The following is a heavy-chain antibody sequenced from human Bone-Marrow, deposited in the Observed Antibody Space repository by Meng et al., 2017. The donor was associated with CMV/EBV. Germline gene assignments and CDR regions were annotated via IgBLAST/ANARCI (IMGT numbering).Heavy chain of an antibody. V-gene: IGHV1-2*02. CDR2: INPNSGGT. J-gene: IGHJ6*02. CDR3: ARDFLYAENGMDV. D-gene: IGHD2-8*01. Sequence: ASVKVSCKAYGYTFTAYYMHWVRQAPGQGLEWMGWINPNSGGTKYAQKFQGRVTVTRDTSISTAYMELRRLRSDDMAVYYCARDFLYAENGMDVWGQGTTVTVYS. CDR1: GYTFTAYY.